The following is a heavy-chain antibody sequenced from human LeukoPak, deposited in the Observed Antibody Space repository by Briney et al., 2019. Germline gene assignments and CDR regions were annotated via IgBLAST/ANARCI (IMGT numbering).Heavy chain of an antibody. J-gene: IGHJ4*02. D-gene: IGHD6-6*01. CDR3: AKTVSSSWGFFDS. Sequence: PGGSLSLSCAASGFTFRSYGMHWVRQAPGKGLEWMAFVRDDGSTKYYADSVRGRFTISRDNSKSTLFLQMNSLRAEDTAVYFCAKTVSSSWGFFDSWGQGTLVTVSS. CDR1: GFTFRSYG. V-gene: IGHV3-30*02. CDR2: VRDDGSTK.